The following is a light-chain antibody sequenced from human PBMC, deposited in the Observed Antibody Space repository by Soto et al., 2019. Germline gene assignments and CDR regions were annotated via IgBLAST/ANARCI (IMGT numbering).Light chain of an antibody. CDR1: ISDVGGYQY. Sequence: QSVLTQPASVSGSPGQSITISCTGTISDVGGYQYVSWFQQHPGKAPKLMIYDVSDRPSGVSSRFSGSKSGNTASLTISGLQSEDEADYYCRSYTRDFTIIFGGGTKLTVL. J-gene: IGLJ2*01. CDR2: DVS. V-gene: IGLV2-14*03. CDR3: RSYTRDFTII.